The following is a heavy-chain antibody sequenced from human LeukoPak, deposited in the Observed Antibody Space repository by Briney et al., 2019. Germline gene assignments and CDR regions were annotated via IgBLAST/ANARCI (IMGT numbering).Heavy chain of an antibody. CDR1: ESTFTSSG. CDR3: AREAAEGGYCNGETYHNLYWCMDV. D-gene: IGHD2-15*01. V-gene: IGHV3-30*02. J-gene: IGHJ6*02. Sequence: GGSLRLSCAASESTFTSSGMHWVRQAPGKGLEWVAVIRSDGTKKFYSDSVKGRFTISIDSSKNTLSLQMNSLRPEDTAVYYCAREAAEGGYCNGETYHNLYWCMDVWGQGTTVTVFS. CDR2: IRSDGTKK.